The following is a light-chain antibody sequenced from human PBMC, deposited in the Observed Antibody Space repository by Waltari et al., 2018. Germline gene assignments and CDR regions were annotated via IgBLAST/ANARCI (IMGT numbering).Light chain of an antibody. CDR2: DAS. Sequence: EIVLTQSPDTLSLSPGERATLSCRASQSVSNNLAWYQQTPGQAPRLLIYDASNRATGIPARFSGSGSVTYFTLTITGLEPEDLAVYYCQQRGDWSRTFGPGTKVEIK. V-gene: IGKV3-11*01. CDR3: QQRGDWSRT. J-gene: IGKJ3*01. CDR1: QSVSNN.